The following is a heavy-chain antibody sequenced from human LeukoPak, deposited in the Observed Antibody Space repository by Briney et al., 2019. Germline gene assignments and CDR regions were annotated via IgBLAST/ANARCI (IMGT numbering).Heavy chain of an antibody. CDR1: GGSIGSGSYY. J-gene: IGHJ6*03. V-gene: IGHV4-61*02. D-gene: IGHD6-13*01. CDR3: ASLRVGSSFGYQFYMDV. Sequence: SETLSLTCTVSGGSIGSGSYYWSWIRQPAGKGLEWIGRIYTSGSTNYNPSLKSRVTISVDTSKNQFSLKLSSVTAADTAVYYCASLRVGSSFGYQFYMDVWGKGTTVTVSS. CDR2: IYTSGST.